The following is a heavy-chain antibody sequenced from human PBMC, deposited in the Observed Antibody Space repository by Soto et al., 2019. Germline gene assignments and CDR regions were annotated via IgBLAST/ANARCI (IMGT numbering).Heavy chain of an antibody. D-gene: IGHD3-3*01. V-gene: IGHV4-4*02. CDR1: GGSISSSNW. CDR3: ARDKRPTTAWSYDYGMDV. Sequence: SETLSLTCAVSGGSISSSNWWSWVRQPPGKGLEWIGEIYHSGSTNYNPSLKSRVTISVDKSKNQFSLKLSSVTAADTAVYYCARDKRPTTAWSYDYGMDVWGQGTTVTVSS. CDR2: IYHSGST. J-gene: IGHJ6*02.